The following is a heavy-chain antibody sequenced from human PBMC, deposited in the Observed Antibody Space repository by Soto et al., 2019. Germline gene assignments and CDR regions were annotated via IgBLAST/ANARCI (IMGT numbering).Heavy chain of an antibody. Sequence: EVQLVESGGGLVKPGGSLTLSCAASGFSFSNVWMSWVRQAPGKGLEWVGHIKSKSVGGTTDYTAPVKGRFTISRDDSKDTLILHMKSRRTEDTDISSCTTYAAQTFCDGEHCYSVQTKIHDSWGQGILGSVSS. V-gene: IGHV3-15*01. CDR2: IKSKSVGGTT. CDR3: TTYAAQTFCDGEHCYSVQTKIHDS. CDR1: GFSFSNVW. J-gene: IGHJ4*02. D-gene: IGHD2-15*01.